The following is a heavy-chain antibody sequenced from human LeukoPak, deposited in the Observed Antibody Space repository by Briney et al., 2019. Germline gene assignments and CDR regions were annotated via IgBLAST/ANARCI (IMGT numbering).Heavy chain of an antibody. J-gene: IGHJ5*02. CDR3: ARGVLAGYDSSGYPFYNRFDP. CDR1: GYTFTGYY. D-gene: IGHD3-22*01. V-gene: IGHV1-2*02. CDR2: INTDSGAP. Sequence: ASLKVSCKASGYTFTGYYTHCVRHTPGRGPEWMGWINTDSGAPVYAQNFQGRVTMTRDTSISTVYMELSRLRSDDTAVYYCARGVLAGYDSSGYPFYNRFDPWGQGTLVTVSS.